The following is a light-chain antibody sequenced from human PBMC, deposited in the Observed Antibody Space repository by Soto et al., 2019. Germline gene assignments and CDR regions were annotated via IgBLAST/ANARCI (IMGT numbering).Light chain of an antibody. CDR2: EVS. V-gene: IGLV2-23*02. CDR1: SSDVGGHNY. Sequence: QSALTQPPSASGSPGQSVTISCTGTSSDVGGHNYVSWYQQHPGKAPKLMIYEVSKRPSGVSNRFSGSKSDNTASLTISGLQAEDEADYYCCSYAGSSTFVFGGGTKLTVL. CDR3: CSYAGSSTFV. J-gene: IGLJ2*01.